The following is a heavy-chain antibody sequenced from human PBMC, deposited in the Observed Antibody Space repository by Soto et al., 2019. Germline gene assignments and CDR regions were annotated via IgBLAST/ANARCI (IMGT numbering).Heavy chain of an antibody. CDR1: GFTFSSYW. CDR2: IKQDGSEK. D-gene: IGHD4-17*01. CDR3: ANQKVGGDYYYYYYMDV. V-gene: IGHV3-7*03. J-gene: IGHJ6*03. Sequence: GGSLRLSCAASGFTFSSYWMSWVRQAPGKGLEWVANIKQDGSEKYYVDSVKGRFTISRDNAKNSLYLQMNSLRAEDTAVDYCANQKVGGDYYYYYYMDVWGKGTTVTVSS.